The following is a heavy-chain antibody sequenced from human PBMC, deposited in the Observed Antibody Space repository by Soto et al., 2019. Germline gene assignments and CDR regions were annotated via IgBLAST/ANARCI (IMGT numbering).Heavy chain of an antibody. CDR2: ISYDGSNK. D-gene: IGHD6-25*01. J-gene: IGHJ4*02. V-gene: IGHV3-30*18. CDR3: AKDPTTEQRFRSYFDY. CDR1: GFTFSSYG. Sequence: PGGSLRLSCAASGFTFSSYGMHWVRQAPGKGLEWVAVISYDGSNKYYADSVKGRFTISRDNSKNTLYLQMNSLRAEDTAVYYCAKDPTTEQRFRSYFDYWGQGTLVTVSS.